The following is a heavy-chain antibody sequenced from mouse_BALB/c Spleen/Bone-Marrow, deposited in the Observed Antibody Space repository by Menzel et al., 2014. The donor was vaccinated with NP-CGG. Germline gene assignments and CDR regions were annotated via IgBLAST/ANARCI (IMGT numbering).Heavy chain of an antibody. J-gene: IGHJ3*01. V-gene: IGHV5-9-3*01. CDR2: ISRGGSYT. CDR3: ARQRDGNYREFAY. Sequence: EVQLVESGGGLVKPGGSLKLSCAASGFSFSSYAISWVRQTPEKRLEWVATISRGGSYTYYPDSVKGRFTISRDNAKNTLYLQMSSLRSEDTAMYYCARQRDGNYREFAYWGQGTLVTVSA. CDR1: GFSFSSYA. D-gene: IGHD2-1*01.